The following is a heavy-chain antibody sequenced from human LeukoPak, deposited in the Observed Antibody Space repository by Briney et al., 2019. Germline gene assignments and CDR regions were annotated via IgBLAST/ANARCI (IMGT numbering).Heavy chain of an antibody. D-gene: IGHD6-25*01. CDR3: ARDEPEDPSGAFDI. V-gene: IGHV4-38-2*02. CDR2: IYHSGST. J-gene: IGHJ3*02. CDR1: GYSISSGYY. Sequence: SETLSLTCTVSGYSISSGYYWGWIRQPPGKGLEWIGSIYHSGSTYYNPSLKSRVTISVDTSKNQFSLKLSSVTAADTAVYYCARDEPEDPSGAFDIWGQGTMVTVSS.